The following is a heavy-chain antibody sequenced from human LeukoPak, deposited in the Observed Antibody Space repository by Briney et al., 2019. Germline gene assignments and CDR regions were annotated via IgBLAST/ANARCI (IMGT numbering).Heavy chain of an antibody. CDR3: AREVPVTTHGWAVIPDY. J-gene: IGHJ4*02. CDR1: GFTVSSNY. Sequence: GGSLRLSCAASGFTVSSNYMSWVRQAPGKGLEWVSVIYSGGSTYYADSVKGRFTISRDNSKNTLYLQMNSLRAEDTAVYYCAREVPVTTHGWAVIPDYWGQGTLVTVSS. CDR2: IYSGGST. V-gene: IGHV3-53*01. D-gene: IGHD4-17*01.